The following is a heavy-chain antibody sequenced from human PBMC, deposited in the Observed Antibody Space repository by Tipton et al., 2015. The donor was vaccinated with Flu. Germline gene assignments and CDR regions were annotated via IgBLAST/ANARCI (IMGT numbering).Heavy chain of an antibody. J-gene: IGHJ4*02. CDR3: AKVDSVYNYYDY. Sequence: QLVQSGGGLIQPGGSLRLSCAAFGFTVSSNYMSWVRQAPGKGLEWVSAIAPGGDFVLHADSVKGRFIISRDDSKNTVYLKMNSLRAEDTAVYYCAKVDSVYNYYDYWGQGTLVTVSS. V-gene: IGHV3-53*01. D-gene: IGHD2-8*01. CDR2: IAPGGDF. CDR1: GFTVSSNY.